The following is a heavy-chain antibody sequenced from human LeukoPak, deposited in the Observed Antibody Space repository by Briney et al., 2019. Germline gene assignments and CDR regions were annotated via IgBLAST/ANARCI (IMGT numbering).Heavy chain of an antibody. CDR2: INHSGST. J-gene: IGHJ4*02. D-gene: IGHD2-15*01. CDR1: GGSFSAYY. Sequence: SETLSLTCTVYGGSFSAYYWSWIRQPPGKGLEWIGEINHSGSTNYNPSLKSRVTISVDTSKNQFSLKLSSVTAADTAVYYCARSDIVVVVADTLRCDSSGYYDYWGQGTLVTVSS. V-gene: IGHV4-34*01. CDR3: ARSDIVVVVADTLRCDSSGYYDY.